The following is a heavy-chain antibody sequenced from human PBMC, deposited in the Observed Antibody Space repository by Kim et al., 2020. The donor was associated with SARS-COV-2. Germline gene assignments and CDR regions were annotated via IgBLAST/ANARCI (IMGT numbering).Heavy chain of an antibody. Sequence: GGSLRLSCAASGFTVSSHYMTWVRQAPGRGLEWVSIIHTDDNTRYADSVKGRLTISRDKSKNTLYLQMDSLRAEDTGIYYCARYRPVGATHPNAFDVWGQGTMVTVSA. CDR2: IHTDDNT. CDR3: ARYRPVGATHPNAFDV. CDR1: GFTVSSHY. D-gene: IGHD1-26*01. J-gene: IGHJ3*01. V-gene: IGHV3-53*01.